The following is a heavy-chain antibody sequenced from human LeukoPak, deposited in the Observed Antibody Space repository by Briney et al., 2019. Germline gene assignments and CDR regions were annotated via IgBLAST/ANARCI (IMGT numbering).Heavy chain of an antibody. Sequence: GGSLRLSCEASGFTFRTYWMNWVRQAPGKGLEWVGNIKEDGSKAYYVDSVKGRFTISRDNAKNSLYLQLSTLRVEDTAVYYCARDSPGYSGNECWGQGTLVTVS. V-gene: IGHV3-7*01. CDR2: IKEDGSKA. J-gene: IGHJ4*02. CDR3: ARDSPGYSGNEC. D-gene: IGHD4-11*01. CDR1: GFTFRTYW.